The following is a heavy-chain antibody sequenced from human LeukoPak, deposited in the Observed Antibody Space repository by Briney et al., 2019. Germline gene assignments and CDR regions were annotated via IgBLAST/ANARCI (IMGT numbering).Heavy chain of an antibody. CDR3: ARLSGWAFDY. CDR2: IYYSGST. V-gene: IGHV4-59*01. Sequence: KPSETLSLTCTFSGGSISSYYWSWIRQPPGKGLEWIGYIYYSGSTNYNPSLKSRVTISVDTSKNQFSLKLSSVTAADTAVYYCARLSGWAFDYWGQGTLVTVSS. CDR1: GGSISSYY. D-gene: IGHD6-19*01. J-gene: IGHJ4*02.